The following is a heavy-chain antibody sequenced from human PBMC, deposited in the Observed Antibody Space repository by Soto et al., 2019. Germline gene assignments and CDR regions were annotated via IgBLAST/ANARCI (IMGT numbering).Heavy chain of an antibody. CDR1: GFTFSSYE. J-gene: IGHJ3*02. D-gene: IGHD1-26*01. CDR2: ISSSGSTI. CDR3: ARDNGGSYYPNAFDI. V-gene: IGHV3-48*03. Sequence: SLRLSCAASGFTFSSYEMSWVRQAPGKGLEWVSYISSSGSTIYYADSVKGRFTISRDNAKNSLYLQMNSLRAEDTAVYYCARDNGGSYYPNAFDISGQGTMVTVSS.